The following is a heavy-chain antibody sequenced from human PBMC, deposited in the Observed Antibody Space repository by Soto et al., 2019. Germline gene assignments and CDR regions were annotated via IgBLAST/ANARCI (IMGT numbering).Heavy chain of an antibody. CDR2: IYWDDDK. D-gene: IGHD3-22*01. J-gene: IGHJ4*02. Sequence: QITLKESGPPLVKPTQTLTLTCTFSGFSLSTSGVGVGWIRQPPGKALEWLALIYWDDDKRYSPSLKSRLTITKATSKNQVVLTMTNMDPVDTATYYCAHSRDYDSSGYYPFGYWGQGTLVTVSS. CDR1: GFSLSTSGVG. V-gene: IGHV2-5*02. CDR3: AHSRDYDSSGYYPFGY.